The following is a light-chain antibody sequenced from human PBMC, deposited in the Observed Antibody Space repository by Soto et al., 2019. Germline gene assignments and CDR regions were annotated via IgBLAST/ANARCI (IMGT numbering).Light chain of an antibody. J-gene: IGLJ2*01. CDR1: SRDIGAYNL. CDR3: STYTSRSTLV. V-gene: IGLV2-14*01. Sequence: QSALTQPASVSGSPGQSITISCSGTSRDIGAYNLVSWYHQPPGKAPKLLIYEVRNRPSGISYRFSGSKSGTTASLTISSLLPEDEADYYCSTYTSRSTLVFGGGTKLTVL. CDR2: EVR.